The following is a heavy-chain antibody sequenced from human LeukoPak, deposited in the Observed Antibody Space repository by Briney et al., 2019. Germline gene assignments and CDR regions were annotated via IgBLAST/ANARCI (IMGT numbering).Heavy chain of an antibody. V-gene: IGHV3-23*01. Sequence: GGSLRLSCAASGFTFSSYAMSWVRQAPGEGLEWVSSITTSGGSTYYADSVKGRFTISRDNSKNTLYLQMNSLRAEDTAVYYCAKGAVRGVIPFDYWGQGTLVTVSS. CDR3: AKGAVRGVIPFDY. CDR1: GFTFSSYA. J-gene: IGHJ4*02. D-gene: IGHD3-10*01. CDR2: ITTSGGST.